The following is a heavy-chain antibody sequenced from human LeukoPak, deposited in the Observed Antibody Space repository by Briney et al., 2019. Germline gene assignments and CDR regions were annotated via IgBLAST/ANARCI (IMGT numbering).Heavy chain of an antibody. CDR3: ARTPIYYFDNSGYYN. Sequence: SETLSLTCTVSGGSISSYYWSWIRQPPGKGLEWIGYIYYSGSTNYNPSLKSRVTISVDTSKNQFSLKLSSVTAADTAVYYCARTPIYYFDNSGYYNWGQGTLVTVSS. D-gene: IGHD3-22*01. V-gene: IGHV4-59*01. J-gene: IGHJ4*02. CDR1: GGSISSYY. CDR2: IYYSGST.